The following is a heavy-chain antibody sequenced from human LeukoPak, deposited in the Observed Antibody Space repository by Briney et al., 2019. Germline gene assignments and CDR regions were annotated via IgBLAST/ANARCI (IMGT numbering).Heavy chain of an antibody. CDR2: ISAYNGNI. CDR1: GYTFTSFG. Sequence: ASVKVSCKASGYTFTSFGISWVRQAPGQGLEWMGWISAYNGNINYAQKLQGRVTMTTDTSTSTAYMEVRSLRSEDTAVYYCARSSIDSWYAFDIWGQGTMATVSS. D-gene: IGHD6-13*01. J-gene: IGHJ3*02. V-gene: IGHV1-18*01. CDR3: ARSSIDSWYAFDI.